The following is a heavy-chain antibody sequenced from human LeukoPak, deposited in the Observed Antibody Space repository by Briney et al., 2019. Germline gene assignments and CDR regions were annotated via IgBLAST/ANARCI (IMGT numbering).Heavy chain of an antibody. J-gene: IGHJ5*02. Sequence: GGSLRLSCAASGFTFSSYWMSWVRQAPGKGLEWVANINQDGSEKYYVDSVKGRFTISRDNAKNSLYLQMNSLRAEDTAVYYCARDLSVNWFDPWGQGTLVTVSS. CDR2: INQDGSEK. CDR1: GFTFSSYW. CDR3: ARDLSVNWFDP. V-gene: IGHV3-7*01. D-gene: IGHD2/OR15-2a*01.